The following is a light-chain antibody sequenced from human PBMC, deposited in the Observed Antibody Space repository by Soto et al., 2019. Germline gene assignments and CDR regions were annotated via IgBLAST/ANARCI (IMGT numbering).Light chain of an antibody. V-gene: IGLV1-40*01. CDR3: QSYDNSLSGSKV. J-gene: IGLJ2*01. CDR2: GNS. CDR1: SSNIGAGYD. Sequence: QLVLTQPPSVSGAPGQRVTISCTGSSSNIGAGYDVHWYQQLPGTAPKLLIYGNSNRPSGVPDRFSGSKSGTSASLDITGLQAEDEADYYCQSYDNSLSGSKVFGGGTKVTVL.